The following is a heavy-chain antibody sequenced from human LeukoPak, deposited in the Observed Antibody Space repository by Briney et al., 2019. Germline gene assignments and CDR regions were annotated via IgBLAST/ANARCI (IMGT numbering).Heavy chain of an antibody. CDR1: GFTFSSYG. CDR3: ARDCPSYDSSGYYYGALDY. J-gene: IGHJ4*02. Sequence: GGSLRLSCEASGFTFSSYGMHWVRQAPGQGLEWVAVIWYDGSNKYYADSVKGRFTISRDNSKNTLYLQMNSLRAEDTAVYDCARDCPSYDSSGYYYGALDYWGQGTLVTVSS. D-gene: IGHD3-22*01. V-gene: IGHV3-33*01. CDR2: IWYDGSNK.